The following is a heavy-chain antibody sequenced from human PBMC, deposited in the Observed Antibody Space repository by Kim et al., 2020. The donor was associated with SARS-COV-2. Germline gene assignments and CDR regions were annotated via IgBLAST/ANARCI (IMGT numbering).Heavy chain of an antibody. V-gene: IGHV4-39*01. CDR3: ASGIVAATFAFDV. CDR2: IYYSGNT. CDR1: GGSISSNAYY. J-gene: IGHJ3*01. D-gene: IGHD1-26*01. Sequence: SETLSLTCTVSGGSISSNAYYWVWIRQPPGKGLVWIGSIYYSGNTYYSPSLKGRVTISADRSKSQFSLKLSSVTATDTAVYYCASGIVAATFAFDVWGRGTVVSVSS.